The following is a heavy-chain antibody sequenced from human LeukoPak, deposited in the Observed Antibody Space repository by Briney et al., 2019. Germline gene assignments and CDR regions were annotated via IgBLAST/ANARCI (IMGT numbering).Heavy chain of an antibody. D-gene: IGHD6-13*01. V-gene: IGHV1-2*02. CDR1: GYTFTGYY. CDR2: INPNSGGT. CDR3: ARERPNSSSWYARWFDP. Sequence: WASVKVSCKASGYTFTGYYMHWVRQAPGQGLEWMGWINPNSGGTNYAQKFQGRVTMTRDTSISTAYMELSRLKSDDTAVYYCARERPNSSSWYARWFDPWGQGTLVTVSS. J-gene: IGHJ5*02.